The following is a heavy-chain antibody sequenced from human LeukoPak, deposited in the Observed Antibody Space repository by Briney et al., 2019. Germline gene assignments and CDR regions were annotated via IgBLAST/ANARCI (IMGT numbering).Heavy chain of an antibody. J-gene: IGHJ6*02. Sequence: EASVKVACKASGYTFTSYYINWVRQATGQGLEWMGWMNPNSGNTGYAQKFQGRVTMTRNTSISTAYMELSSLRSEDTAVYYCARLIVVVPAAKYYYGMDVWGQGTTVTVSS. V-gene: IGHV1-8*01. CDR1: GYTFTSYY. CDR2: MNPNSGNT. D-gene: IGHD2-2*01. CDR3: ARLIVVVPAAKYYYGMDV.